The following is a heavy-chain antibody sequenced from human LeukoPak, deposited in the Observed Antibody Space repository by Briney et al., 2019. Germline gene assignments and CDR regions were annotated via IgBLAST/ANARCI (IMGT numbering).Heavy chain of an antibody. J-gene: IGHJ3*02. Sequence: PSETLSLTCTVSGGSISSSSYYWGWIRQPPGKGLEWIGSIYYSGSTYYNPSLKSRVTMSVDTSKNQFSLKLSSVTAADTAVYYCARAPIGEDAFDIWGQGTMVTVSS. D-gene: IGHD3-3*01. CDR2: IYYSGST. V-gene: IGHV4-39*07. CDR1: GGSISSSSYY. CDR3: ARAPIGEDAFDI.